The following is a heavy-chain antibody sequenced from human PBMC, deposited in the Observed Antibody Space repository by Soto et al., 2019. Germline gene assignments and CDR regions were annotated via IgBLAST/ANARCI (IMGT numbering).Heavy chain of an antibody. Sequence: SESLSLTFTVAGGSISSYDWSWIRQPPGKGLEWIGYIYYSGSTNYNPSLKSRVTISVDTSKNQFSLKLSSVTAADTAVYYCARLLWFGELLPFYGMDVWGQGTTVTVSS. V-gene: IGHV4-59*01. CDR1: GGSISSYD. D-gene: IGHD3-10*01. CDR2: IYYSGST. CDR3: ARLLWFGELLPFYGMDV. J-gene: IGHJ6*02.